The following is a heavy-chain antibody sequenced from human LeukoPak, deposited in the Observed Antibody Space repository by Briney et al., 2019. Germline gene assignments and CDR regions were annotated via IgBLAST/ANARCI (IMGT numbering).Heavy chain of an antibody. CDR2: ISNDGSNK. J-gene: IGHJ4*02. D-gene: IGHD2-21*01. Sequence: GGSLRLSCAASGFTFSSYAMHWVRQAPGKGLEWVAVISNDGSNKYYAASVKGRFTISRDNSKNTLYLQMNSLRPEDTAVYYCAKVHLYSFTPPFDYWGQGTLVTVSS. CDR3: AKVHLYSFTPPFDY. V-gene: IGHV3-30*18. CDR1: GFTFSSYA.